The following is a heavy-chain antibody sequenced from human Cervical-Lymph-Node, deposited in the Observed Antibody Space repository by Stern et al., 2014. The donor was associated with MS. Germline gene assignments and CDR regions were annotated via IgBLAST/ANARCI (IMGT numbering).Heavy chain of an antibody. D-gene: IGHD5-12*01. CDR2: MNPKSGNT. Sequence: VQLVESGAEVRKPGASVNVSCTASGYTFTSYDINWVRQAAGQGLEWMGWMNPKSGNTPYVHKFQGRVTMTRSTSKSTAYLELTSLTSDDTAVYYCARSRFMDTVANTFEVWGQGTPVTVSS. CDR1: GYTFTSYD. CDR3: ARSRFMDTVANTFEV. V-gene: IGHV1-8*02. J-gene: IGHJ1*01.